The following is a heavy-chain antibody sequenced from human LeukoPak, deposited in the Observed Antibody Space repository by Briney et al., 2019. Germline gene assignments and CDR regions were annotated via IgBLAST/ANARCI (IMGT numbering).Heavy chain of an antibody. CDR2: ISWNSGSI. V-gene: IGHV3-9*01. CDR1: GFTLDSCA. D-gene: IGHD3-3*01. Sequence: GGSLRLSCAVSGFTLDSCAMHWVQQDPGKGLEWVSGISWNSGSIGYADSVKGRFTISRDNAKNSLYLQMNSLRVEDTALYYCVKGAGRVLEWLLSDWGQGTLVTVSS. J-gene: IGHJ4*02. CDR3: VKGAGRVLEWLLSD.